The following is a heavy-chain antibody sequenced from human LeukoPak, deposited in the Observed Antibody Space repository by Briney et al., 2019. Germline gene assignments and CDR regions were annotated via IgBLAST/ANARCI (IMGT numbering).Heavy chain of an antibody. CDR3: ARDVNYYDSSGYSFDY. Sequence: PGGSLRLSXAASGFTFSSYEMNWVCQAPGKGLEWVSYTSSSGSTIYYADSVEGRFTISRDNAKNSLYLQMNSLRAEDTAVYYCARDVNYYDSSGYSFDYWGQGTLVTVSS. J-gene: IGHJ4*02. V-gene: IGHV3-48*03. CDR2: TSSSGSTI. D-gene: IGHD3-22*01. CDR1: GFTFSSYE.